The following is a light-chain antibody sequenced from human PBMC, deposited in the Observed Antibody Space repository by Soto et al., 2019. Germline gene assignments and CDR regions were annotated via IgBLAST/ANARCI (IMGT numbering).Light chain of an antibody. Sequence: DIVMPQSPDSLAVSLGERATINCKSSQSVLYSYNNKNYLAWYQQKPGQPPKLLIFWASSRTSGVPDRFSGSGSVSDFTLTISSLQAEDVEVYYCHQYYSTPRTFGQGTKVEIK. CDR1: QSVLYSYNNKNY. V-gene: IGKV4-1*01. CDR3: HQYYSTPRT. J-gene: IGKJ1*01. CDR2: WAS.